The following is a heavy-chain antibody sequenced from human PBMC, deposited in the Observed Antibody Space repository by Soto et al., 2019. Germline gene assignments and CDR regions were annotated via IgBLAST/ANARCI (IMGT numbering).Heavy chain of an antibody. D-gene: IGHD3-3*02. J-gene: IGHJ4*02. Sequence: SETLSLTCTVSGSSINSSGYYWGWIRQPPGKGLEWIGSMFYGVSTYYNPSLKSRVTVSVDTSKNQFSLNLRSVTAADTAVYYCARLPSRHLVDFWGQGTLVTVSS. CDR1: GSSINSSGYY. V-gene: IGHV4-39*01. CDR3: ARLPSRHLVDF. CDR2: MFYGVST.